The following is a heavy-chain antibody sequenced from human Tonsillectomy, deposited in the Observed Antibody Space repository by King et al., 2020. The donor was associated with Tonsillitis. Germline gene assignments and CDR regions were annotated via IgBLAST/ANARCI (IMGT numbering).Heavy chain of an antibody. CDR2: IYSGGST. V-gene: IGHV3-66*01. CDR3: ARDWYNYPWSRALDY. J-gene: IGHJ4*02. CDR1: GFTVSRNY. D-gene: IGHD1-20*01. Sequence: VQLVESGGGLVQPGGSLRLSCAASGFTVSRNYMSWVRQAPGKGLEWVSVIYSGGSTYYADSVKGRFTISRDNSKNTLYLQMNSLRAEETAVYYCARDWYNYPWSRALDYWGQGTLVTVSS.